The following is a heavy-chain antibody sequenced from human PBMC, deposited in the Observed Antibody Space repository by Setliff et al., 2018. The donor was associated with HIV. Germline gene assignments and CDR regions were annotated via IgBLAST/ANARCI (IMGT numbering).Heavy chain of an antibody. Sequence: ETLSLTCTVSGGSLSNHYWSWLRQSPKNGLEWIGYVYYSGSTNYKPSFKSRVSISVDTSRNQFSLNLTSLTTADTAMYYCARSYYDFWNGLPRSFDVWGQGTMVTVS. CDR3: ARSYYDFWNGLPRSFDV. CDR1: GGSLSNHY. J-gene: IGHJ3*01. V-gene: IGHV4-59*11. CDR2: VYYSGST. D-gene: IGHD3-3*01.